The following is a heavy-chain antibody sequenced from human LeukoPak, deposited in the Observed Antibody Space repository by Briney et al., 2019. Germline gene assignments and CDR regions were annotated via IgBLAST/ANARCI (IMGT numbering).Heavy chain of an antibody. CDR1: GGTFSSYA. D-gene: IGHD2-2*01. Sequence: ASVKVSCKASGGTFSSYAISWVRQAPGQGLEWMGGTIPIFGTANYAQKFQGRVTITADESTSTAYMELSSLRSEDTAVYYCAAPHCSSTSCYDYYYYYMDVWGKGTTVTVSS. CDR3: AAPHCSSTSCYDYYYYYMDV. CDR2: TIPIFGTA. J-gene: IGHJ6*03. V-gene: IGHV1-69*13.